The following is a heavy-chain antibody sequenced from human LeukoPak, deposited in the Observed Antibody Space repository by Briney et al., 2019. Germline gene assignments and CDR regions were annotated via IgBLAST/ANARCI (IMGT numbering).Heavy chain of an antibody. V-gene: IGHV3-23*01. CDR1: GFTFSSYA. CDR2: ISGSGGST. J-gene: IGHJ4*02. D-gene: IGHD3-10*01. CDR3: AKGPSGSYSFDY. Sequence: GSLRLSCAASGFTFSSYAMSWVRQAPGNGLEWVSAISGSGGSTYYADSVKGRFTISRDNSKNTLYLQMNSLRAEDTAVYYCAKGPSGSYSFDYWGQGTLVTVSS.